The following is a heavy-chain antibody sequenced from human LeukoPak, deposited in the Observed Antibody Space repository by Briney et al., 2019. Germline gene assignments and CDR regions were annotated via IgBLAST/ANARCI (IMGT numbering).Heavy chain of an antibody. Sequence: GGSLRLSCAASGFTFSSYAMHRVRQAPGKGLEWVAVISYDGSNKYYADSVKGRFTISRDNSKNTLYLQMNSLRAEDTAVYYCASGYSSGWFYFDYWGQGTLVTVSS. CDR1: GFTFSSYA. CDR2: ISYDGSNK. V-gene: IGHV3-30-3*01. D-gene: IGHD6-19*01. CDR3: ASGYSSGWFYFDY. J-gene: IGHJ4*02.